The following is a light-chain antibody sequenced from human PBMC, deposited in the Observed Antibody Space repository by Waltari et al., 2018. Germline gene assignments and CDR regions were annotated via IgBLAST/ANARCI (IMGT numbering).Light chain of an antibody. CDR1: SSDIGSYNY. Sequence: QSALTQPASVSGSPGQSITISCTGTSSDIGSYNYVSWYQQHPGKAPKLIIFDVTNRPSGVSTRCAGSKSGNTASLIISGLQGEDEADYYCSSYMDTTALELFGGGTSLTVL. CDR2: DVT. J-gene: IGLJ2*01. V-gene: IGLV2-14*03. CDR3: SSYMDTTALEL.